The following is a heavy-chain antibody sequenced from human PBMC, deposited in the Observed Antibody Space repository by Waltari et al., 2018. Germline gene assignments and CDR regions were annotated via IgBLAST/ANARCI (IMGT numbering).Heavy chain of an antibody. V-gene: IGHV3-64*01. CDR1: GFTFSSYA. J-gene: IGHJ4*02. CDR3: ARDSGGQWLVLHYFDY. Sequence: EVQLVESGGGLVQPGGSLRLSCAASGFTFSSYAMHWVRQAPGKGLEYVSAISSNGGSTYYANSVKGRFTISRDNSKNTLYLQMGSLRAEDMAVYYCARDSGGQWLVLHYFDYWGQGTLVTVSS. CDR2: ISSNGGST. D-gene: IGHD6-19*01.